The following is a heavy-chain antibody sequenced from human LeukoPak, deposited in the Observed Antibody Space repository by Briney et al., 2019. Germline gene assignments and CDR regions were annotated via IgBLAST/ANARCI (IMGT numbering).Heavy chain of an antibody. Sequence: SVKVSCKASGGTFSSYAISWVRQAPGQGLEWMGGIIPIFGTANYAQKFQGRVTITADESTSTAYMELSSLRSEDTAVYYCARLINSGYDNRGWFDPWGQGTLVTVSS. CDR1: GGTFSSYA. CDR2: IIPIFGTA. V-gene: IGHV1-69*13. D-gene: IGHD5-12*01. J-gene: IGHJ5*02. CDR3: ARLINSGYDNRGWFDP.